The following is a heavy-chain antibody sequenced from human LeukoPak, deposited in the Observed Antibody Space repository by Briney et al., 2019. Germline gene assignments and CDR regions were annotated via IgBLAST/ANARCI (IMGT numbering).Heavy chain of an antibody. CDR3: ARRRERYGGNSGALDY. D-gene: IGHD4-23*01. Sequence: GGSLRLSCAASGFTFSSYAMSWVRQAPGKGLEWVSAISGSGGSTYYADSVKGRFTISRDNSKNTLYLQMNSLRAEDTAVYYCARRRERYGGNSGALDYWGQGTLVTVSS. CDR2: ISGSGGST. J-gene: IGHJ4*02. V-gene: IGHV3-23*01. CDR1: GFTFSSYA.